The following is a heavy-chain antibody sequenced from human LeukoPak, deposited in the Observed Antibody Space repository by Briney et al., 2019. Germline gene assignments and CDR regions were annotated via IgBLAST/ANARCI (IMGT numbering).Heavy chain of an antibody. CDR1: GYTFTGYY. D-gene: IGHD1-26*01. CDR2: INPNSGGT. J-gene: IGHJ4*02. CDR3: ARESPLGGSYDY. Sequence: ASVTVSCKASGYTFTGYYMHWVRQAPGQGLEWMGWINPNSGGTNYAQKFQGRVTMTRDTSISTAYMELSRLRSDDTAVYYCARESPLGGSYDYWGQGTLVTVSS. V-gene: IGHV1-2*02.